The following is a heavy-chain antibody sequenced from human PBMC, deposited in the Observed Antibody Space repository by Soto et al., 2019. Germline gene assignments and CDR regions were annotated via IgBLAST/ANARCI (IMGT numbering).Heavy chain of an antibody. CDR2: IHYSGST. V-gene: IGHV4-39*01. Sequence: QLQLQESGPGLVKPSETLSLTCTVSGDSVTISDYYWGWIRQPPGKGLEWIGSIHYSGSTYYNPSLKSRLTIPGDTSTKQFSLKLTSVTAADAAVYDCAAHDSGGYYAEYWGQGTLVTVSA. J-gene: IGHJ4*02. CDR3: AAHDSGGYYAEY. D-gene: IGHD3-22*01. CDR1: GDSVTISDYY.